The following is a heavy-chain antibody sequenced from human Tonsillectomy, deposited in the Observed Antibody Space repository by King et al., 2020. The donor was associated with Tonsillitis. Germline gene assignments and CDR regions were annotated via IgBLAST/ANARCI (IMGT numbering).Heavy chain of an antibody. V-gene: IGHV1-46*01. J-gene: IGHJ4*02. Sequence: VQLVESGAEVKKPGASVKVSCKTSGYTFTNYFMHWVRQAPGQGLEWMGVINPSGGRKGYAQKFQGRVTMTRDTSTNTVDMELNSLRSDDTAVYYCARRDCNDSSSYYSTPLFDFWGQGTLVTVSS. CDR3: ARRDCNDSSSYYSTPLFDF. CDR1: GYTFTNYF. CDR2: INPSGGRK. D-gene: IGHD3-22*01.